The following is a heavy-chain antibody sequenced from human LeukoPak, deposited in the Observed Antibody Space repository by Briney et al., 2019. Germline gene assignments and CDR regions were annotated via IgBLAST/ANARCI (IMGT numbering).Heavy chain of an antibody. CDR1: GGSISSYH. D-gene: IGHD6-13*01. J-gene: IGHJ5*02. CDR2: IYSSGST. CDR3: ARGRVFARGSSYWFDP. Sequence: SETLSLTCTVSGGSISSYHWSWIRQPAGKGLEWIGCIYSSGSTNYNPSLKSRVTLSVDTSKNQFSLKLSSVTAADTAVYYCARGRVFARGSSYWFDPWGQGTLVTVSS. V-gene: IGHV4-4*07.